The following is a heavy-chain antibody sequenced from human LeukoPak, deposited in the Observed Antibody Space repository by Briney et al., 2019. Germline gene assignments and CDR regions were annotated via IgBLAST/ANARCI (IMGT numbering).Heavy chain of an antibody. D-gene: IGHD1-20*01. CDR3: AREALYNWNDGGFWFDP. V-gene: IGHV4-34*01. CDR1: GGSFSGYY. Sequence: PSETLSLTCAVYGGSFSGYYWSWIRQPPGKGLEWIGEINHSGSTNCNPSLKSRVTISVDTSKNQFSLKLSSVTAADTAVYYCAREALYNWNDGGFWFDPWGQGTLVTVSS. J-gene: IGHJ5*02. CDR2: INHSGST.